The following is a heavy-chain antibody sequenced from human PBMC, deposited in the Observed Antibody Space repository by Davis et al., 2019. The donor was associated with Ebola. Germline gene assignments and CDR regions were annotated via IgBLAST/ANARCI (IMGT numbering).Heavy chain of an antibody. CDR3: ARRLMITFGGVIVTNDAFDI. D-gene: IGHD3-16*02. CDR1: GGSISSGGYS. CDR2: IYHSGST. V-gene: IGHV4-30-2*01. Sequence: MPSETLSLTCAVSGGSISSGGYSWSWIRQPPGKGLEWIGYIYHSGSTNYNPSLKSRVTISVDTSKNQFSLKLSSVTAADTAVYYCARRLMITFGGVIVTNDAFDIWGQGTMVTVSS. J-gene: IGHJ3*02.